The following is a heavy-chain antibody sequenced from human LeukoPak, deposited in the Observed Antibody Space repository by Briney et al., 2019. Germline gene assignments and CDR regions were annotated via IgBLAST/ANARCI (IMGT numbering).Heavy chain of an antibody. CDR3: ASYIVGPTLDY. D-gene: IGHD1-26*01. CDR1: GFTFSTYN. CDR2: ISSSTNYI. Sequence: GGSLRLSCAASGFTFSTYNMNWVRQAPGKGLEWVSSISSSTNYINYADSVKGRLTISRDNAKDSLYLQMNSLRADDTAVYYCASYIVGPTLDYWGQGTLVTVSS. J-gene: IGHJ4*02. V-gene: IGHV3-21*01.